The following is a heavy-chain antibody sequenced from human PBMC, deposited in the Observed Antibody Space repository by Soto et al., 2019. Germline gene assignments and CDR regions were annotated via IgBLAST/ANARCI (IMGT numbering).Heavy chain of an antibody. V-gene: IGHV1-2*04. CDR3: ARDFGYGDYGFDY. CDR1: GYTFTGYY. D-gene: IGHD4-17*01. J-gene: IGHJ4*02. Sequence: ASVKVSCKASGYTFTGYYMHWVRQAPGQGLEWMGWINPNSGGTNYAQKFQGWVTMTRDTSISTAYMELSRLRSDDTAVYYCARDFGYGDYGFDYWGQGTLVTVSS. CDR2: INPNSGGT.